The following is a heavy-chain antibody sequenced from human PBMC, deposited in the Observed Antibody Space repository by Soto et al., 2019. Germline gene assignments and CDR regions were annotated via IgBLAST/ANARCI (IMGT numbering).Heavy chain of an antibody. CDR1: GGSISNYF. CDR2: VSSSENI. CDR3: ARMSCGSSNCLERNVLDV. D-gene: IGHD1-1*01. Sequence: QVHLQESGPGLAKPSETLSLTCTVSGGSISNYFWSWIRQPPGKGLEWIGHVSSSENINYNPSLKSRVTILVYTSMHQISLNLTSVTAADTAVYYCARMSCGSSNCLERNVLDVWGQGTMLTVSS. V-gene: IGHV4-59*13. J-gene: IGHJ3*01.